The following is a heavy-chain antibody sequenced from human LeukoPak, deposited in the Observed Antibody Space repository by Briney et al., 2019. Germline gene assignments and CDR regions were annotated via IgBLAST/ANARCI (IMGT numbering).Heavy chain of an antibody. CDR2: IYYVGRT. J-gene: IGHJ5*02. D-gene: IGHD3-10*01. Sequence: SETLSLTCSVSGDSISSYYWTWVRQAPGKGLEWIGYIYYVGRTSYNPALESRVTISADTSTNQFSLTLTSVTAADTAVYYCARISAFYKCAWGQGLTVTVSS. V-gene: IGHV4-59*01. CDR1: GDSISSYY. CDR3: ARISAFYKCA.